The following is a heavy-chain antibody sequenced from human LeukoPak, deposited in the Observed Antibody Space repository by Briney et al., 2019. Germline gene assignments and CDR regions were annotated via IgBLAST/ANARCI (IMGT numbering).Heavy chain of an antibody. CDR1: GFTFDDYA. J-gene: IGHJ4*02. CDR3: AKGTLAYCGGDCYPPVDY. D-gene: IGHD2-21*02. Sequence: GGSLRLSCAASGFTFDDYAMHWVRQAPGKGLEWVSLISGDGGSTYYADSVKGRFTISRDNSKHSLYLKMNSLRTEDTALYYCAKGTLAYCGGDCYPPVDYWGQGTLVTVSS. V-gene: IGHV3-43*02. CDR2: ISGDGGST.